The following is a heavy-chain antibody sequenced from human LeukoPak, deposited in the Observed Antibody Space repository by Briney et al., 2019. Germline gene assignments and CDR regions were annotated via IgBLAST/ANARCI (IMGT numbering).Heavy chain of an antibody. V-gene: IGHV4-30-2*01. Sequence: SETLSLTCTVSGGSISSGGYYWSWIRQPPGKGLEWIGYIYHSGSTYYNPSLKSRVTISVDTSKNQFSLKLSSVTAADTAVYYCARGGGSSWYWNWFDPWGQGTLVTVSS. J-gene: IGHJ5*02. D-gene: IGHD6-13*01. CDR1: GGSISSGGYY. CDR3: ARGGGSSWYWNWFDP. CDR2: IYHSGST.